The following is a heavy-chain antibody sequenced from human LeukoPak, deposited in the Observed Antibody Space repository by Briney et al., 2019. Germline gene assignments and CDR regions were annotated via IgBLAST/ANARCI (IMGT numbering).Heavy chain of an antibody. CDR3: ARVHDTTGYYHYFDS. CDR2: ISHHGSNE. D-gene: IGHD3-9*01. CDR1: GFTFSTYP. V-gene: IGHV3-30*14. Sequence: GGSLRLSCEASGFTFSTYPMHWVRQAPDKGLEWVAMISHHGSNEYYADSVKGRFTISRENDKKTVYLQMNNPRVEDTAIYYCARVHDTTGYYHYFDSWGQGTLVTVSS. J-gene: IGHJ4*02.